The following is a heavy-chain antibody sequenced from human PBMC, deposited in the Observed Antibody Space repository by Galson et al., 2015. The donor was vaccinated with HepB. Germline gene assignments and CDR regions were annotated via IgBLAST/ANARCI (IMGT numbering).Heavy chain of an antibody. J-gene: IGHJ4*02. CDR2: ISGSGGST. V-gene: IGHV3-23*01. Sequence: SLRLSCAASGFTFSSYAMSWVRQAPGKGLEWVSAISGSGGSTYYADSAKGRFTISGDNSKNTLYLQMNSLRAEDTAVYYCARDRSSGWRTGGVGYWGQGTLVTVSS. D-gene: IGHD6-19*01. CDR1: GFTFSSYA. CDR3: ARDRSSGWRTGGVGY.